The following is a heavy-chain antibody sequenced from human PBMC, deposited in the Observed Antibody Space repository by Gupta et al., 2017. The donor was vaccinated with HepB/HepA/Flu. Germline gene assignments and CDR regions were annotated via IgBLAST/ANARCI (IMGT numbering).Heavy chain of an antibody. CDR1: GFNFIPYG. CDR3: ARDHCTTTSCSHYYFDF. V-gene: IGHV3-30*03. J-gene: IGHJ4*02. Sequence: QVQLVESGGGVVHPGRSLRLSCAAPGFNFIPYGMHWVRQDPGKGLEWVALISYDGSNKYFADSVKGRFTISRDNSKDTLYLQMNSLRPEDTAVYYCARDHCTTTSCSHYYFDFWGQGTLVTVSS. CDR2: ISYDGSNK. D-gene: IGHD2-2*01.